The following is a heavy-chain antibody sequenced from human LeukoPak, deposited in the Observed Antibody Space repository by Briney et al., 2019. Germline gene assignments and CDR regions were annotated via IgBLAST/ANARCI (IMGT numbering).Heavy chain of an antibody. D-gene: IGHD6-13*01. J-gene: IGHJ4*02. CDR1: GFTFSSYS. CDR3: ARGCSSSLPA. Sequence: GGSVRLSCAASGFTFSSYSMNWLRQAPGKGLEGVSSISSSSSYIYYADSLKGRFTISRDNANTSLYLQMNSLRAEDTAVYYCARGCSSSLPAGGQGTLVTVSS. CDR2: ISSSSSYI. V-gene: IGHV3-21*01.